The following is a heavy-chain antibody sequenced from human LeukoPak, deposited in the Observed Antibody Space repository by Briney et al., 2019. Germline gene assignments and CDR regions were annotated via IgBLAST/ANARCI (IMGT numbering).Heavy chain of an antibody. V-gene: IGHV3-23*01. CDR3: ARDKNYYDSSGRRKVTDY. D-gene: IGHD3-22*01. CDR1: GFTFSSYA. J-gene: IGHJ4*02. CDR2: ISGSAGST. Sequence: GGSLRLSCAASGFTFSSYAMSWVRQAPGKGLEWVSSISGSAGSTYYADSVKGRFTISRDNAKNSLYLQMNSLRAEDTAIYYCARDKNYYDSSGRRKVTDYWGQGTLVTVSS.